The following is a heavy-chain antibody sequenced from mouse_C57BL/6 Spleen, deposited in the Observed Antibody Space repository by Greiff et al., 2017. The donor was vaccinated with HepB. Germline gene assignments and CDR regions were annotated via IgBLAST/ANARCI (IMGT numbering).Heavy chain of an antibody. Sequence: EVQLQQSGPELVKPGASVKISCKASGYTFTDYYMNWVKQSHGKSLEWIGDINPNNGGTSYNQKFKGKATLTVDKSSSTAYMELRSLTSEDSAVYYCARSQSAYYSNYGEDYAMDYWGQGTSVTVSS. CDR1: GYTFTDYY. V-gene: IGHV1-26*01. D-gene: IGHD2-5*01. CDR2: INPNNGGT. CDR3: ARSQSAYYSNYGEDYAMDY. J-gene: IGHJ4*01.